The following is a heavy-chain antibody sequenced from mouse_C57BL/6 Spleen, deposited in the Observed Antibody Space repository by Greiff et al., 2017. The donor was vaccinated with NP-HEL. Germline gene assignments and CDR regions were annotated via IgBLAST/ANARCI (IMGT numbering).Heavy chain of an antibody. CDR3: AVGDYDWFAY. V-gene: IGHV1-80*01. D-gene: IGHD2-4*01. J-gene: IGHJ3*01. CDR2: IYPGDGDT. CDR1: GYAFSSYW. Sequence: QVQLKESGAELVKPGASVKISCKASGYAFSSYWMNWVKQRPGKGLEWIGQIYPGDGDTNYNGKFKGKATLTADKSSSTAYMQLSSLTSEDSAVYFCAVGDYDWFAYWGQGTLVTVSA.